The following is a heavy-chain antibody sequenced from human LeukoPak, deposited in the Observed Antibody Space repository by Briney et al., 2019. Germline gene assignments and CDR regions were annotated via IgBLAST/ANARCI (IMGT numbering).Heavy chain of an antibody. V-gene: IGHV3-23*01. CDR1: GFTFSSYA. J-gene: IGHJ4*02. Sequence: GGSLRLSCAASGFTFSSYAMSWVRQAPGKGPEWVSAISGSGGSTYYADSVKGRLTIIRDNSKNTLYLQMNSLRAEDTAVYYCAKDDSIVVALFDYWGQGTLVTVSS. CDR2: ISGSGGST. CDR3: AKDDSIVVALFDY. D-gene: IGHD3-22*01.